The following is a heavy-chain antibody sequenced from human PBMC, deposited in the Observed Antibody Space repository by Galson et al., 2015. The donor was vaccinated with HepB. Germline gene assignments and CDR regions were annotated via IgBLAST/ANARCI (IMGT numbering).Heavy chain of an antibody. Sequence: SVKVSCKASGYTFTSYYMHWVRQAPGQGLEWMGIINPSGGSTSYAQKLQGRVTMTRDTSTSTVYTELSSLRSKDTAAYYCAREGRDGDILTGHDAFDIWGQGTMVTVSS. CDR1: GYTFTSYY. CDR3: AREGRDGDILTGHDAFDI. J-gene: IGHJ3*02. V-gene: IGHV1-46*04. CDR2: INPSGGST. D-gene: IGHD3-9*01.